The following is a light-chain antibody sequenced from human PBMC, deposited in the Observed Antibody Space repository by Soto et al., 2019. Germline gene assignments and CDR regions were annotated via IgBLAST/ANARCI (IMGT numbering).Light chain of an antibody. CDR1: QSVSSN. Sequence: EIVMTQSPATVSVSPGERATLSCRASQSVSSNLAWYQQKPGQAPRLLIYGASTRATGIPARFSGSGSGTEFTLTISSLQSEDFAVYYCQQYSNWPRTFGQGTKLEIK. CDR3: QQYSNWPRT. CDR2: GAS. V-gene: IGKV3-15*01. J-gene: IGKJ2*01.